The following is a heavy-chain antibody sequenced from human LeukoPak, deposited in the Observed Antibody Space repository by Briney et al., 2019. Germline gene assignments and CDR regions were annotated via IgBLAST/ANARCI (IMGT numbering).Heavy chain of an antibody. Sequence: SQTLSLTCTVSGGSISSGSYYWRWLRQPAGKGLEWIASIYTSGSTNYNPSLTSRVTISVDTSKNQFSLKLSSVTAADTAVYYCARDPGAAADYYYYYYMDVWGKGTTVTVSS. CDR1: GGSISSGSYY. CDR2: IYTSGST. D-gene: IGHD6-13*01. V-gene: IGHV4-61*02. J-gene: IGHJ6*03. CDR3: ARDPGAAADYYYYYYMDV.